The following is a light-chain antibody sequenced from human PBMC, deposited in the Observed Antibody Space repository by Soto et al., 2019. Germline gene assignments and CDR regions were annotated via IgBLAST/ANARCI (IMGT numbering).Light chain of an antibody. CDR3: QQYKIYPCT. CDR2: KAT. J-gene: IGKJ3*01. Sequence: DIQMTQSPSTLSASVGDRVTITCRAGQSISSWLAWYQQKPGKAPKVLIYKATRLESGVSSRFSGSGFATEFTLTISSLQPDDFATYYCQQYKIYPCTFGPGTKVYIK. V-gene: IGKV1-5*03. CDR1: QSISSW.